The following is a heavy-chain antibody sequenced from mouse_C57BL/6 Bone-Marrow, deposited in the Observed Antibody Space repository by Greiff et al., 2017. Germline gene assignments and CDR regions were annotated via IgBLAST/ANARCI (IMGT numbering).Heavy chain of an antibody. Sequence: VQLQHPGAELVRPGASVKLSCTASGFNIKDDYMHWVKQRPEQGLEWIGWIDPENGDTEYASKFQGKATITANTSSNTAYLQLSSLKSEDNAFYYCSTSVVATYDAMDYWGQGTSGTVSS. V-gene: IGHV14-4*01. J-gene: IGHJ4*01. CDR1: GFNIKDDY. CDR3: STSVVATYDAMDY. CDR2: IDPENGDT. D-gene: IGHD1-1*01.